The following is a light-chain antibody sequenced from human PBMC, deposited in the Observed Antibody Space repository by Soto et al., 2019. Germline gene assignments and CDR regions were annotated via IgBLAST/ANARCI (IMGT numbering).Light chain of an antibody. Sequence: DIQMTQSPSTLSASVGDRVTITCRASQSIYNWLVWYQQKPGKAPKVLVYKATTLESGVPSRFSGSGSGTEFTFTISSLQPDDFATYYCQQYNSYPLTIGGGTKVEIK. CDR1: QSIYNW. CDR2: KAT. V-gene: IGKV1-5*03. CDR3: QQYNSYPLT. J-gene: IGKJ4*01.